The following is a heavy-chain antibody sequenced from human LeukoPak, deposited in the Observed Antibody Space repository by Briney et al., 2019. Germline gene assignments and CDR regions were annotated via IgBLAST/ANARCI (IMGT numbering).Heavy chain of an antibody. Sequence: PSETLSLTCTVSGGSISSYYWSWIRQPPGKGLEWIGEINHSGSTNYNPSLKSRVTISVDTSKNQFSLKLSSVTAADTAVYYCARDTPPHCSGGSCPAWDDYWGQGTLVTVSS. CDR1: GGSISSYY. D-gene: IGHD2-15*01. J-gene: IGHJ4*02. V-gene: IGHV4-34*01. CDR3: ARDTPPHCSGGSCPAWDDY. CDR2: INHSGST.